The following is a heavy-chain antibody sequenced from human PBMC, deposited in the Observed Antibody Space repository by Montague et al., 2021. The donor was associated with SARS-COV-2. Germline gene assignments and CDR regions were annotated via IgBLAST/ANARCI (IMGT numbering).Heavy chain of an antibody. J-gene: IGHJ6*02. D-gene: IGHD4-17*01. CDR1: GGSIRSGSYY. CDR3: ARDYGDYSYYYGLDV. CDR2: IYSSGST. Sequence: TLSLTCTVSGGSIRSGSYYWSWIRQPAGKGLEWIGRIYSSGSTYYNPSLKSRVTMSVDTSKNQFSLTVSSVTAADTAVYYCARDYGDYSYYYGLDVWGQGTTVTVSS. V-gene: IGHV4-61*02.